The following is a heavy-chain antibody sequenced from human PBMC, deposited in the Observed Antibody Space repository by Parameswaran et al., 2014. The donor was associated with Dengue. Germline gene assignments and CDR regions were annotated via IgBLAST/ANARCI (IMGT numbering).Heavy chain of an antibody. V-gene: IGHV4-31*02. J-gene: IGHJ6*02. D-gene: IGHD2-21*02. Sequence: PGKGLEWIGYIYYSGSTYYNPSLKSRVTISVDTSKNQFSLKLSSVTAADTAVYYCARVNCGGDCYSYYYGMDVWGQGTTVTVSS. CDR2: IYYSGST. CDR3: ARVNCGGDCYSYYYGMDV.